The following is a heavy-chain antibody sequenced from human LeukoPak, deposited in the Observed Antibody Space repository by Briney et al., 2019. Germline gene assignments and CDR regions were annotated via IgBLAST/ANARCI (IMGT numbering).Heavy chain of an antibody. CDR3: AKDEYYYYYMDV. CDR2: IYSGGST. Sequence: GGSLRLSCAASGFTVSSNYMSWVRQAPGKGLEWVSVIYSGGSTYYADSVKGRFTISRDNSKNTLYLQMNSLRAEDTAVYYCAKDEYYYYYMDVWGKGTTVTVSS. D-gene: IGHD5-24*01. V-gene: IGHV3-66*02. J-gene: IGHJ6*03. CDR1: GFTVSSNY.